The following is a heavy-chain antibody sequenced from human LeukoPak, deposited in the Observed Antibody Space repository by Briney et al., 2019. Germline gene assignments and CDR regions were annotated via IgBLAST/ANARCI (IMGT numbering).Heavy chain of an antibody. Sequence: GWALTLPCVASGRTLSREGLHWLRQAPGKGVEWVAVISSDEKSKYYADSVKGGFTVSRDNSKKTLFLQMNRLRGEDTAVYYCARDIGGLDGDGLDYWGQGTLVSVSS. CDR1: GRTLSREG. J-gene: IGHJ4*02. V-gene: IGHV3-30*03. CDR3: ARDIGGLDGDGLDY. D-gene: IGHD4-17*01. CDR2: ISSDEKSK.